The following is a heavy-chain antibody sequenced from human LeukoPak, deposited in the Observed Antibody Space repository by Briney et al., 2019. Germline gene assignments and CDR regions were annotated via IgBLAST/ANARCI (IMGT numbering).Heavy chain of an antibody. CDR2: ISGSGSST. CDR1: GFTFSSYA. Sequence: GSLRLSCAASGFTFSSYAMSWVRQAPGKGLEWVSLISGSGSSTSYADSVKGRFTISRDNSKNTLYLRMNSLRAEDTAVYYCAKATHYNSWSYGDYWGQGTLVTVSS. J-gene: IGHJ4*02. D-gene: IGHD6-13*01. V-gene: IGHV3-23*01. CDR3: AKATHYNSWSYGDY.